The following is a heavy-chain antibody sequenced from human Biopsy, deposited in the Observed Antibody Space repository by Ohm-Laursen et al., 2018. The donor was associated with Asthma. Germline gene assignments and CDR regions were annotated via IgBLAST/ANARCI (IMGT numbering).Heavy chain of an antibody. D-gene: IGHD3-10*01. CDR1: GFTFSRYG. CDR3: ARGLDYSGRSGFDY. V-gene: IGHV3-33*05. J-gene: IGHJ4*02. Sequence: SLRLSCAASGFTFSRYGMDWVRQAPGKGLEWVALMSYDGSIKDYADSVKGRFTISRDNSMNTLYLHMNSLRVEDTAVYYCARGLDYSGRSGFDYWGQGTLVIVSS. CDR2: MSYDGSIK.